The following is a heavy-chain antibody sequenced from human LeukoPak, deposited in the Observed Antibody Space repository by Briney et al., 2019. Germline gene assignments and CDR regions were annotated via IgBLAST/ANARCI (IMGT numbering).Heavy chain of an antibody. CDR1: GYTFTSYG. CDR2: ISAYNGNT. CDR3: ARAFSGIAAADY. D-gene: IGHD6-13*01. V-gene: IGHV1-18*01. Sequence: ASVKVSCKASGYTFTSYGISWVRQAAGQGGEGMGWISAYNGNTDYAQKLQGRVTMTTDTSTSTAYMELRSLRSDDTAVYYCARAFSGIAAADYWGQGTLVTVSS. J-gene: IGHJ4*02.